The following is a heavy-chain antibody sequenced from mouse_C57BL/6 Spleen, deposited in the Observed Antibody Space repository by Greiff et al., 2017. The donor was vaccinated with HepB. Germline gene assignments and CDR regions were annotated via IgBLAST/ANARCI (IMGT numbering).Heavy chain of an antibody. V-gene: IGHV6-3*01. CDR1: GFTFSNYW. CDR2: IRLKSDNYAT. CDR3: TGGDGNYDDY. Sequence: EVKLVESGGGLVQPGGSMKLSCVASGFTFSNYWMNWVRQSPEKGLEWVAQIRLKSDNYATHYAESVKGRFTISRDDSKSSVYLQMNNLRAEDTGIYYCTGGDGNYDDYWGQGTTLTVSS. D-gene: IGHD2-1*01. J-gene: IGHJ2*01.